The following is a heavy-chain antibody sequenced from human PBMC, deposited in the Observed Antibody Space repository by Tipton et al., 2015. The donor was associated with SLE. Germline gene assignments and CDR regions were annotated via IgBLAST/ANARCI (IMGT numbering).Heavy chain of an antibody. CDR1: GGSFSGYY. V-gene: IGHV4-34*01. CDR3: ARGKSLMVRGVLDC. D-gene: IGHD3-10*01. CDR2: INHSGST. J-gene: IGHJ4*02. Sequence: TLSLTCAVYGGSFSGYYWSWIRQPPGKGLAWIGEINHSGSTNYNPSLKSRVTISVDTSKNQFSLKLGSVTAADTAVYYCARGKSLMVRGVLDCWGQGTLVTVSS.